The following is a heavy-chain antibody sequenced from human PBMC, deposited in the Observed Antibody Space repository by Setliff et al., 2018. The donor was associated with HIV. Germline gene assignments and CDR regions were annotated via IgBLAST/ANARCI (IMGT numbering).Heavy chain of an antibody. CDR2: INPSGGEP. Sequence: ASVKVSCKASGHSFTTYFLHWVRQAPGQGLEWMGMINPSGGEPSYAQRFKGRVTMTRDTSTSTAYMELSSLRSEDTAVYYCARDGDSSGWYGYYYYMDVWGKGTTVTVSS. D-gene: IGHD6-19*01. CDR1: GHSFTTYF. CDR3: ARDGDSSGWYGYYYYMDV. V-gene: IGHV1-46*01. J-gene: IGHJ6*03.